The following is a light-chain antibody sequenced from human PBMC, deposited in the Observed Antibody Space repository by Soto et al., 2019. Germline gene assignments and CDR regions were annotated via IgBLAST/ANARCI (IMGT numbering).Light chain of an antibody. CDR1: QSVSSSY. CDR3: QQYGSSPRT. Sequence: EIVLTQSPGTLSLSPGEGATLSCRASQSVSSSYLAWYQQKPGQAPRLLIYGTSSRATGIPDRFSGSGSGTDFTLTISRLEPEDFAVYYWQQYGSSPRTFGQGTKVQIK. CDR2: GTS. V-gene: IGKV3-20*01. J-gene: IGKJ1*01.